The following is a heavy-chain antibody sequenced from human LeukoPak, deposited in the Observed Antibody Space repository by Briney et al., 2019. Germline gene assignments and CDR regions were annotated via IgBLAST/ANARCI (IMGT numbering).Heavy chain of an antibody. J-gene: IGHJ4*02. CDR3: ARGDYHTSSYQYY. Sequence: ASVKVSCKAFYYTFTSYGISWVRQAPGQGLEWMGWISAYNGKANYAQKFQGRLTLTTDTSTSTAYMELRSLTFDDTAVYYCARGDYHTSSYQYYWGQGTLVTVSS. CDR1: YYTFTSYG. CDR2: ISAYNGKA. D-gene: IGHD2-2*01. V-gene: IGHV1-18*01.